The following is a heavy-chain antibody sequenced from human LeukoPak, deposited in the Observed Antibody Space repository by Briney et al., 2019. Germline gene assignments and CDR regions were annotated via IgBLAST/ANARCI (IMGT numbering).Heavy chain of an antibody. CDR3: AKATDFQYYDTSGYYYYFDY. V-gene: IGHV3-23*01. Sequence: GGSLRLSCAASGFTFSSYAMGWVRQAPAKGLEWVSSISGSGGSTYYADSVKGRFTLSRDNSKNTLDLQMNSLRVEDTAVYYCAKATDFQYYDTSGYYYYFDYRGQGTLVTVSS. CDR1: GFTFSSYA. J-gene: IGHJ4*02. CDR2: ISGSGGST. D-gene: IGHD3-22*01.